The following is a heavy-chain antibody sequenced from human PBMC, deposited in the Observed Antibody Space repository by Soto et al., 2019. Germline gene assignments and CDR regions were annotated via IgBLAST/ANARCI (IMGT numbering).Heavy chain of an antibody. D-gene: IGHD6-13*01. Sequence: SETLSLTSTVSGGSISGGGYYWSWIGQHPGKGLEWIGYIYYSGSTYYNPSLKSRVTISVDTSKNQFSLKLSSVTAADTAVYYCARRVNYYYGMDVWGQGTNVTVSS. CDR2: IYYSGST. CDR1: GGSISGGGYY. J-gene: IGHJ6*02. CDR3: ARRVNYYYGMDV. V-gene: IGHV4-31*03.